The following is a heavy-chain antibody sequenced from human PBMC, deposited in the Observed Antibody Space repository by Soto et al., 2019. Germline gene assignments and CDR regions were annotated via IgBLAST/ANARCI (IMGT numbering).Heavy chain of an antibody. Sequence: QAQLVQSGAEVKKPGASVKVSCKASGYTFTGYDINWVRQATGQGHEWMGWMNPNSGNTGYAQNFQGRVTMTRDNSITTAYMELISLRDDDSAVYYCAGEKVGTTGIDFWGQGTLVTVSS. CDR1: GYTFTGYD. CDR3: AGEKVGTTGIDF. CDR2: MNPNSGNT. V-gene: IGHV1-8*01. D-gene: IGHD1-26*01. J-gene: IGHJ4*02.